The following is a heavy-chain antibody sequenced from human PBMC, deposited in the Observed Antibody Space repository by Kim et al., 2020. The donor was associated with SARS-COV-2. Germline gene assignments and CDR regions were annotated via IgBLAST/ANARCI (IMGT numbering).Heavy chain of an antibody. Sequence: GGSLRLSCAASGFTFSRCYMTWVRQAPGKGLEWVANIEGDGSEKNYVDSVKGRFTISRDNAKNSVYLQMNSLRDEDTAVYYCVAEEVKWGQGTRVTVSS. V-gene: IGHV3-7*03. J-gene: IGHJ4*02. D-gene: IGHD2-21*01. CDR2: IEGDGSEK. CDR1: GFTFSRCY. CDR3: VAEEVK.